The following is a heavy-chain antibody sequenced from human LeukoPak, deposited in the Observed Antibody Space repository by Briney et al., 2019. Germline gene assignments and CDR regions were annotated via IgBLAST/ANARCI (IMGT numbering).Heavy chain of an antibody. D-gene: IGHD1-26*01. J-gene: IGHJ4*02. CDR2: ISGSGGST. CDR1: GFTFSSYA. CDR3: AIWEELQDGGFDY. Sequence: GGSLRLSCAASGFTFSSYAMSWVRQAPGKGLEWVSAISGSGGSTYYADSVKGRFTISRDNSKNTLYLQMNSLRAEDTAVYYCAIWEELQDGGFDYWGQGTLVTVSS. V-gene: IGHV3-23*01.